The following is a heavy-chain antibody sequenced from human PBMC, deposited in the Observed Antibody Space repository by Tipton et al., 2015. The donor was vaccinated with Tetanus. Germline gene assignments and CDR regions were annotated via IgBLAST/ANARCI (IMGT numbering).Heavy chain of an antibody. V-gene: IGHV4-34*01. CDR2: INHSGST. CDR1: GGSFSGYY. Sequence: TLSLTCAVYGGSFSGYYWSWIRRPPGKGLEWIGEINHSGSTNYNPSLKSRVTISVDTSKNKFSLKVSSVTAADTAVYYCARDDYYDGRGLYYYGVDVWGQGTLVTVSS. CDR3: ARDDYYDGRGLYYYGVDV. D-gene: IGHD3-22*01. J-gene: IGHJ6*02.